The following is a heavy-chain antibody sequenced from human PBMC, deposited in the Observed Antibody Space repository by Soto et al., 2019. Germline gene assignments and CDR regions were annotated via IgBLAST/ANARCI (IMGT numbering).Heavy chain of an antibody. CDR1: GYTFTSYD. CDR2: MNPNSGNT. CDR3: ARGSIAARPGGGWFDP. J-gene: IGHJ5*02. D-gene: IGHD6-6*01. V-gene: IGHV1-8*01. Sequence: ASVKVSCKASGYTFTSYDINWVRQATGQGLEWMGWMNPNSGNTGYAQKFQGRVTMTRNTSISTAYMELSSLRSEDTAVYYCARGSIAARPGGGWFDPWGQGTLVTVS.